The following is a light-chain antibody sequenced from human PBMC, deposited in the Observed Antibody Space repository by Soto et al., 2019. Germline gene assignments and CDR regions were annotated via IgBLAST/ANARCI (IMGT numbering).Light chain of an antibody. Sequence: QSVPTQAPSASGTPGQRVTTSCSGSSSNIETNTVNWYQQLPGTAPKLLIYNDNQRPSGVPDRFSGSKSDTSASLAISGLQSDDEADYYCAAWDGSLKGVVFGGGTKLTVL. V-gene: IGLV1-44*01. CDR1: SSNIETNT. J-gene: IGLJ2*01. CDR2: NDN. CDR3: AAWDGSLKGVV.